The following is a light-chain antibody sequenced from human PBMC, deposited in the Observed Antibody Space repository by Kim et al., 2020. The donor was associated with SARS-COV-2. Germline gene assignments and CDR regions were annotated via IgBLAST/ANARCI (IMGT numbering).Light chain of an antibody. Sequence: DIQMTQSPSTLSASVGDRVTITCRASQSISSWLAWYQQKPGKAPKLLIYKASSLESGVPSRLSGSESGTEFTLTISSLQPDDFATYYCQQYYVYPITFGPGTKVDIK. CDR2: KAS. CDR3: QQYYVYPIT. CDR1: QSISSW. V-gene: IGKV1-5*03. J-gene: IGKJ3*01.